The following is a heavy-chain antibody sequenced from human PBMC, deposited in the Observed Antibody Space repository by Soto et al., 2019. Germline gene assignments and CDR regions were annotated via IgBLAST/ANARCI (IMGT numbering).Heavy chain of an antibody. Sequence: GGSLRLSCAASGFTFSSYGMHWVRQAPGKGLEWVAVISYDGSNKYYADSVKGRFTISRDNSKNTLYLQMNSLRAEDTAVYYSAKDILTGDDIPPSVDNWFDPWGQGTLVTVSS. J-gene: IGHJ5*02. V-gene: IGHV3-30*18. CDR2: ISYDGSNK. D-gene: IGHD3-9*01. CDR3: AKDILTGDDIPPSVDNWFDP. CDR1: GFTFSSYG.